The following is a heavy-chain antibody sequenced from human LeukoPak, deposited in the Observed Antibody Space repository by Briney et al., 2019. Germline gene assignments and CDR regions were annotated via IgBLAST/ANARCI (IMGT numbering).Heavy chain of an antibody. V-gene: IGHV4-59*01. CDR3: ARGGGYNSPFGY. CDR1: GGSFSGYY. CDR2: ISYSGNI. Sequence: PSETLTLTCAVYGGSFSGYYWSWIRQPPGKGLEWIGYISYSGNINYNPSLKSRVTISVDTSKNQFSLKLSSVTAADTAVNYCARGGGYNSPFGYWGQGALVTVSS. J-gene: IGHJ4*02. D-gene: IGHD5-24*01.